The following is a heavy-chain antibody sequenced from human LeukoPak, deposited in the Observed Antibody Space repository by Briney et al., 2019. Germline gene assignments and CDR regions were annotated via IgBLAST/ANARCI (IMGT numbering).Heavy chain of an antibody. V-gene: IGHV1-3*01. J-gene: IGHJ4*02. D-gene: IGHD6-19*01. CDR1: GYTFTSYA. Sequence: ASVNVSCKASGYTFTSYAMHWVRQAPGQRLEWMGWINAGNGNTKYSQKFQGRVTITRDTSASTAYMELSSLRSEDTAVYYCAREGGAGWYFDYWGQGTLVTVSS. CDR2: INAGNGNT. CDR3: AREGGAGWYFDY.